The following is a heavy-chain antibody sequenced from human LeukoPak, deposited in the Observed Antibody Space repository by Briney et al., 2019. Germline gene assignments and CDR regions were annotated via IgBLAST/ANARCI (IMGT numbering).Heavy chain of an antibody. CDR3: ARHRRYFDVDAFDI. CDR1: GCIFTSYW. J-gene: IGHJ3*02. D-gene: IGHD3-9*01. V-gene: IGHV5-10-1*01. CDR2: IDHSESYN. Sequence: GGDLRISCKGSGCIFTSYWISWVRQLPGKGLEGMGRIDHSESYNNYSPSFQGHVTISANKSISTASLQWSSLKASDTPMYYCARHRRYFDVDAFDICGQGTLVTVSS.